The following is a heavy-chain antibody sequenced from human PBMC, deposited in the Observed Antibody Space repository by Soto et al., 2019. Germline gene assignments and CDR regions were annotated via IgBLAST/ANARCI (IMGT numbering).Heavy chain of an antibody. D-gene: IGHD2-15*01. J-gene: IGHJ3*02. V-gene: IGHV3-30-3*01. CDR2: ISYDGSNK. CDR3: ARDYRPFLILYAFDI. Sequence: QVQLVESGGGVVQPGRSLRLSCAASGFTFSSYAMHWVRQAPGKGLEWVAVISYDGSNKYYADSVKGRFTISRDNSKNTLYLQMNSLRAEDTAVYYCARDYRPFLILYAFDIWGQGTMVTVSS. CDR1: GFTFSSYA.